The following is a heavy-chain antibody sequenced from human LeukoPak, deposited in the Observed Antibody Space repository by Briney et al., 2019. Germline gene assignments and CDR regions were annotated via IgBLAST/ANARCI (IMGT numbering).Heavy chain of an antibody. J-gene: IGHJ5*02. CDR1: GYTLTELS. CDR3: ATSGYSSSWYSNWFDR. V-gene: IGHV1-24*01. D-gene: IGHD6-13*01. CDR2: FDPEDGET. Sequence: GASVKVSCKVSGYTLTELSMHWVRQAPGKGLEWTGGFDPEDGETIYAQKFQGRVTMTEDTSTGTAYMELSSLRSEDTAVYYCATSGYSSSWYSNWFDRWGQGTLVTVSS.